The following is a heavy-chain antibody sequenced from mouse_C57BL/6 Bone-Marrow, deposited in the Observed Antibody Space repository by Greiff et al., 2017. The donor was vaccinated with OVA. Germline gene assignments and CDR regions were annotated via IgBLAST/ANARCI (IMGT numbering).Heavy chain of an antibody. D-gene: IGHD2-1*01. Sequence: EVQLQQSGPGLVKPSQSLSLTCSVTGYSITSGYYWNWIRQFPGNILEWMGFISYDGSNNYNPSLKNRISITRDTSKNPLFQKVNAVTTEDTATYYCARGRYGNYPWFAYWGQGTLVTVSA. CDR1: GYSITSGYY. V-gene: IGHV3-6*01. CDR2: ISYDGSN. J-gene: IGHJ3*01. CDR3: ARGRYGNYPWFAY.